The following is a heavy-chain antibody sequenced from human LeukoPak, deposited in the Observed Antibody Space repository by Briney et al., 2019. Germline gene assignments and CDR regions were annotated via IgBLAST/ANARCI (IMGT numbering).Heavy chain of an antibody. D-gene: IGHD3-9*01. CDR2: INHSGST. Sequence: GSLRLSCAASGFTFSSYSMNWVRQPPGKGLEWIGEINHSGSTNYNPSLKSRVTISVDTSKNQFSLKLSSVTAADTAVYYCARGGVLRYFDWTKHDAFDIWGQGTMVTVSS. V-gene: IGHV4-34*01. CDR3: ARGGVLRYFDWTKHDAFDI. CDR1: GFTFSSYS. J-gene: IGHJ3*02.